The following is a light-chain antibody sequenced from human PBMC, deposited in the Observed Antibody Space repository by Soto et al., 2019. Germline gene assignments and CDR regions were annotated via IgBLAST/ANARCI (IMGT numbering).Light chain of an antibody. CDR3: HQYKSHHT. Sequence: DIQMTQSPSTLSAFVGDRVTITCRASQSVNSWLAWYQQRPGKAPKLLIYDASTLESGVPSRFSCSGSGSEFTLTISTLPPDDFATYYCHQYKSHHTFGGGTKVDIK. J-gene: IGKJ4*01. V-gene: IGKV1-5*01. CDR2: DAS. CDR1: QSVNSW.